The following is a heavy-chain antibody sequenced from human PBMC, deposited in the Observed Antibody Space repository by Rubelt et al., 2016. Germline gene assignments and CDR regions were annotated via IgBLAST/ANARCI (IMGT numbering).Heavy chain of an antibody. D-gene: IGHD3-10*01. Sequence: PGGSLRLSCAASGFIFTNYAMSWVRQAPGKGLEWVSAISGSDGRTYYADSVKGRFTISRDNSKNTLYLQMNSLRAEDTAVYYCAKDVMVRGIIIGFFDSWGQGTLVTVSS. CDR2: ISGSDGRT. CDR3: AKDVMVRGIIIGFFDS. CDR1: GFIFTNYA. J-gene: IGHJ4*02. V-gene: IGHV3-23*01.